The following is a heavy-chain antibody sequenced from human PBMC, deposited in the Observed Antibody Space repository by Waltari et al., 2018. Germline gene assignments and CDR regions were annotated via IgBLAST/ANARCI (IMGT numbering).Heavy chain of an antibody. CDR2: IKSKTDGGTT. Sequence: VQLVESGGGVVQPGRSLRLSCAASGFTFSNAWMSWVRQAPGKGLEWVGRIKSKTDGGTTDYAAPVKGRFTISRDDSKNTLYLQMNSLKTEDTAVYYCTTDDKRGYSYGYEGDYWGQGTLVTVSS. V-gene: IGHV3-15*01. J-gene: IGHJ4*02. CDR3: TTDDKRGYSYGYEGDY. CDR1: GFTFSNAW. D-gene: IGHD5-18*01.